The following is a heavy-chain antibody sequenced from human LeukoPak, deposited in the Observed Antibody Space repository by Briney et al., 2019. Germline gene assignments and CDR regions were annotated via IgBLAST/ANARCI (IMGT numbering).Heavy chain of an antibody. CDR2: IRGSDGST. V-gene: IGHV3-23*01. J-gene: IGHJ6*02. CDR1: GFPFRSYA. CDR3: AKAGHFYYYDMDV. Sequence: SGGSLRLSCAASGFPFRSYAMSWVRQAPGKGLEWVSAIRGSDGSTYYADSVEGRFTISRDNSKNTLSLQMSSLRAEDTAVYYCAKAGHFYYYDMDVWGQGTTVTVSS.